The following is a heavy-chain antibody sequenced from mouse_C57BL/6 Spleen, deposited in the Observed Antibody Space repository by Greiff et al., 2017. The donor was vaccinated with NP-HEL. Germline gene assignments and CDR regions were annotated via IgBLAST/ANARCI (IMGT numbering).Heavy chain of an antibody. V-gene: IGHV1-55*01. J-gene: IGHJ1*03. CDR1: GYTFTSYW. D-gene: IGHD1-1*01. CDR2: NYPGSGST. Sequence: VQLQQPGAELVKPGASVKMSCKASGYTFTSYWITWVKQRPGQGLEWIGDNYPGSGSTNYNEKFKSKATLTVDTSSSTAYMQLSSLTSEDSAVYYCARCPYYYGSSYWYFDVWGTGTTVTVSS. CDR3: ARCPYYYGSSYWYFDV.